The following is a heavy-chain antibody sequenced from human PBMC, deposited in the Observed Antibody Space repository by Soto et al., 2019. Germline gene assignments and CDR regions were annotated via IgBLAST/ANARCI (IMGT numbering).Heavy chain of an antibody. D-gene: IGHD6-13*01. Sequence: GGSLRLSCAASGFTFSSYAMHWVRQAPGKGLEWVAVISYDGSNKHYADSVKGRFTISRDNSKNTLYLQMNSLRAEDTAVYYCARDGSGTVDYWGQGTLVTVSS. CDR2: ISYDGSNK. J-gene: IGHJ4*02. V-gene: IGHV3-30-3*01. CDR1: GFTFSSYA. CDR3: ARDGSGTVDY.